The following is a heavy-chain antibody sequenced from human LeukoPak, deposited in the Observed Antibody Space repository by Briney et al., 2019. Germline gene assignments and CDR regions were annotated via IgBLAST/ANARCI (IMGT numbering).Heavy chain of an antibody. D-gene: IGHD3-3*01. CDR1: GFTFSSFG. CDR3: AKGSGSTYNDFLSGVLDY. Sequence: GGSLRLSCAASGFTFSSFGMHWVRQAPGKGLEWVAFIRFDGSKKYYVDSVKGRFTISRDNSKNTLYLQMNSLRPEDTAVYYCAKGSGSTYNDFLSGVLDYWGQGTLVTVSS. CDR2: IRFDGSKK. J-gene: IGHJ4*02. V-gene: IGHV3-30*02.